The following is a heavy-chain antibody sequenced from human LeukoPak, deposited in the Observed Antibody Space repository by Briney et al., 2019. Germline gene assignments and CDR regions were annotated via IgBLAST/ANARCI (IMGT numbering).Heavy chain of an antibody. V-gene: IGHV3-30*02. Sequence: SCKASGGTFSSYGMHWVRQAPGKGLEWVAFIRSDGSIKYYTESLKGRFTISRDNSKNTLYLQMNSLRAEDTAVYYCAKDEMFSSAWYFDYWGQGTLVTVSS. CDR3: AKDEMFSSAWYFDY. CDR2: IRSDGSIK. J-gene: IGHJ4*02. D-gene: IGHD6-19*01. CDR1: GGTFSSYG.